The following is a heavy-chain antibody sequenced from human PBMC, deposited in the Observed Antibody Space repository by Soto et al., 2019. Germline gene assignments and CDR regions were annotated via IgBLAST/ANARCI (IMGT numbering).Heavy chain of an antibody. J-gene: IGHJ4*02. D-gene: IGHD2-2*01. CDR2: ISYDASNK. V-gene: IGHV3-30-3*01. CDR1: GFSFNNHP. Sequence: QVQLVESGGGVVQPGRSLRLSCAASGFSFNNHPMHWVRQAPGRGLEWVAVISYDASNKYYADSVKGRFTISRDNSKNTLYLQMNSLREEDTAVYYCAREEYGQHYFDHWGQGTLVTVSS. CDR3: AREEYGQHYFDH.